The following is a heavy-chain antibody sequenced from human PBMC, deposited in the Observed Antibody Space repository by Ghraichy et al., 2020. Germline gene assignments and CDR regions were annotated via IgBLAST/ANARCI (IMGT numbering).Heavy chain of an antibody. J-gene: IGHJ6*02. Sequence: GESLNISCAASGFTVSSNYMSWVRQAPGKGLEWVSVIYSGGSTYYADSVKGRFTISRDNSKNTLYLQMNSLRAEDTAVYYCARDRRSSSDFYYYYGMDVWGQGTTVTVSS. CDR1: GFTVSSNY. V-gene: IGHV3-53*01. CDR3: ARDRRSSSDFYYYYGMDV. D-gene: IGHD6-6*01. CDR2: IYSGGST.